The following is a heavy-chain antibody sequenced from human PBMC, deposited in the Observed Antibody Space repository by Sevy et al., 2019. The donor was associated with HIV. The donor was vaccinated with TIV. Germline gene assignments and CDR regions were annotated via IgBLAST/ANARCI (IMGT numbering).Heavy chain of an antibody. D-gene: IGHD6-13*01. Sequence: GGSLRLSCAASGFTFSSYGMHWVRRAPGKGLEWVAVIWYDGSNKYYADSVKGRFTISRDNSKNTLYLQMNSLRAEDTAVYAWERDLEESGYSSSWAHRALDYWGQGTLVTVSS. CDR2: IWYDGSNK. CDR1: GFTFSSYG. CDR3: ERDLEESGYSSSWAHRALDY. V-gene: IGHV3-33*01. J-gene: IGHJ4*02.